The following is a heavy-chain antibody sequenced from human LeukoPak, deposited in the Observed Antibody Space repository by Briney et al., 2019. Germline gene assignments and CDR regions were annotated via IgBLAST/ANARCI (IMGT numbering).Heavy chain of an antibody. J-gene: IGHJ4*02. V-gene: IGHV3-9*01. CDR2: ISWNSGSI. CDR1: GFTFDDYA. Sequence: GGSLRLSCAASGFTFDDYAMHWVRQAPGKGLEWVSGISWNSGSIGYADSVKGRFTISRDNTQKILYLQMNTLRTEDTAVYYCARNLVGSGYYFDYWGQGTLVTVSS. CDR3: ARNLVGSGYYFDY. D-gene: IGHD3-22*01.